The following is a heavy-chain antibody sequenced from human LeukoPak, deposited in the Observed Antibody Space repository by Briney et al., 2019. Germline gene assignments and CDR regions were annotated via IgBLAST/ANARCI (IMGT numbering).Heavy chain of an antibody. Sequence: PGGSLRLSCTASGFSFNNYPMHWVRQAPGQGLEWVAVISFHGKNKYYADSVKGRFTISRDNSKDTLYLQLDSLRTEDTAVYYCARAGWGTVAGVFDYWGQGTLVTVSS. CDR1: GFSFNNYP. CDR2: ISFHGKNK. D-gene: IGHD6-19*01. CDR3: ARAGWGTVAGVFDY. J-gene: IGHJ4*02. V-gene: IGHV3-30*04.